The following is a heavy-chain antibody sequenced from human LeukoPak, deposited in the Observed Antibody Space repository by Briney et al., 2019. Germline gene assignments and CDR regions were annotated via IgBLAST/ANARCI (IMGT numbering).Heavy chain of an antibody. CDR1: GITLSNYG. V-gene: IGHV3-23*01. J-gene: IGHJ4*02. D-gene: IGHD3-22*01. Sequence: PGGSLRLSCAVSGITLSNYGVSWVRQAPGKGLEWVAGISDSGGRTNYADSVKGRFTISRDNPKNTLYLQMNSLRAEDTAIYFCAKRGVVIRVILVGFHKEANYFDSWGQGALVTVSS. CDR2: ISDSGGRT. CDR3: AKRGVVIRVILVGFHKEANYFDS.